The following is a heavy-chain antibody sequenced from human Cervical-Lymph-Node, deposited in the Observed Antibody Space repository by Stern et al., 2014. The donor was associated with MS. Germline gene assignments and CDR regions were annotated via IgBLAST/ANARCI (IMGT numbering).Heavy chain of an antibody. V-gene: IGHV1-2*02. D-gene: IGHD1/OR15-1a*01. CDR3: AENKGV. CDR2: ISPKNGDT. CDR1: GFTFSNYY. J-gene: IGHJ6*01. Sequence: VQLVESGAEVKKPGASVQVSCKAPGFTFSNYYIHWLRQAPGQRPEWMGRISPKNGDTNYAPKFQGRATMTRDTSIGLVSLEVTGLRFDDTAGNYCAENKGVWGPGTMVTVSS.